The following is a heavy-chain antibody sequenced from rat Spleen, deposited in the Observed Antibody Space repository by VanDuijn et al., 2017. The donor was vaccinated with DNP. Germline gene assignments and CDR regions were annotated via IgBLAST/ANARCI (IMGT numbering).Heavy chain of an antibody. CDR1: GFTFSDYY. Sequence: EVQLVESGGGLVQPGRSLKLSCAASGFTFSDYYMAWVRQAPTKGLEWVATINYEGSSTYYRDSVKGRFTISRDNAQNTLYLQMSKLGFEDTAIYYCARGPNYGGYLDYFDYWGQGVMVTVSS. CDR3: ARGPNYGGYLDYFDY. D-gene: IGHD1-11*01. J-gene: IGHJ2*01. V-gene: IGHV5-22*01. CDR2: INYEGSST.